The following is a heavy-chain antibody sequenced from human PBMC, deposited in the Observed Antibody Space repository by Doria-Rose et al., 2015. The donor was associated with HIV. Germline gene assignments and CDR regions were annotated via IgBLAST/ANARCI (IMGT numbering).Heavy chain of an antibody. J-gene: IGHJ6*03. V-gene: IGHV4-38-2*02. CDR1: GYSTNSDYY. CDR2: IYDSGGT. Sequence: GTGLVKPSATLSLTCTVSGYSTNSDYYWGWIRQSPEKGLEWIGSIYDSGGTYYNPSLKSRVTISVDTPNDQFSLRLSSVTAADTATYYCARDSPYNYYMDVWGKGITVTV. CDR3: ARDSPYNYYMDV.